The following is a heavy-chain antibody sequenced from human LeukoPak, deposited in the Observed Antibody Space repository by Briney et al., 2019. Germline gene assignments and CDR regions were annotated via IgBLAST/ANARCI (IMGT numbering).Heavy chain of an antibody. V-gene: IGHV4-34*01. Sequence: SETLSLTCAVYGGSFSGYYWSWIRQPPGKGLEWIGEINHSGSTNYNPSLKSRVTISVDTSKNQFSLKLSSVTAADTAVYYCAREFGYAVTSLDYWGQGTLVTDSS. CDR2: INHSGST. J-gene: IGHJ4*02. D-gene: IGHD4-17*01. CDR3: AREFGYAVTSLDY. CDR1: GGSFSGYY.